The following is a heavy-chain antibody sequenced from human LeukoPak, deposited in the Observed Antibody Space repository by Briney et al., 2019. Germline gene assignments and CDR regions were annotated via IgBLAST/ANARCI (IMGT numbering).Heavy chain of an antibody. J-gene: IGHJ4*02. V-gene: IGHV4-59*01. CDR1: GGSISSYY. D-gene: IGHD5-18*01. Sequence: SETLSLTCTVSGGSISSYYWGWIRQPPGKGLEWIGYIYYSGSTNYNPSLKSRVTISVDTSKNQFSLKLSSVTAADTAVYYCAREAMVTDGIDYWGQGTLVTVSS. CDR3: AREAMVTDGIDY. CDR2: IYYSGST.